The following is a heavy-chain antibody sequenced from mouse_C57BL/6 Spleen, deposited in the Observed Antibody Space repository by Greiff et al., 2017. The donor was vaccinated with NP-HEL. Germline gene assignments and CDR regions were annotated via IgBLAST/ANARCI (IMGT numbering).Heavy chain of an antibody. D-gene: IGHD1-1*01. Sequence: DVQLQESGPELVKPGDSVKISCKASGYSFTGYFMNWVMQSHGKSLEWIGRINPYNGDTFYNQKFKGKATLTVDKSSSTAHMELRSLTSEDSAVYYCARRYYGSSYYFDYWGQGTTLTVSS. CDR2: INPYNGDT. CDR3: ARRYYGSSYYFDY. V-gene: IGHV1-20*01. J-gene: IGHJ2*01. CDR1: GYSFTGYF.